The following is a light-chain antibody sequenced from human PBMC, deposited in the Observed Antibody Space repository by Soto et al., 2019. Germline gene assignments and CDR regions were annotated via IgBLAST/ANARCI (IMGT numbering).Light chain of an antibody. CDR2: DAS. V-gene: IGKV3-20*01. CDR3: QQYGSSPLT. J-gene: IGKJ4*01. Sequence: EIVLTQSPDTLSLSPGERATLSCRASQSVRSNYLAWYQQKPGQAPRFLIYDASSRATVIPDRFSGSGSGTDFTLTISRLEPEDFAVYYCQQYGSSPLTFGGGTKVDIK. CDR1: QSVRSNY.